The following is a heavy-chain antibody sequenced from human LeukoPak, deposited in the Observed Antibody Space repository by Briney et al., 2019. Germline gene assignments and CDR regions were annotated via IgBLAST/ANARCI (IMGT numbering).Heavy chain of an antibody. CDR1: GFTFSNYG. CDR2: ISYDGSNE. D-gene: IGHD7-27*01. J-gene: IGHJ4*02. V-gene: IGHV3-30*03. Sequence: GSLRLSCAASGFTFSNYGMHWVRQAPGKGLEWVAVISYDGSNEYYADSVKGRFAISRDTSKNTLYLQMNGLRAEDTALYYCARKFLTGRLIDYWGQGTLVTVSS. CDR3: ARKFLTGRLIDY.